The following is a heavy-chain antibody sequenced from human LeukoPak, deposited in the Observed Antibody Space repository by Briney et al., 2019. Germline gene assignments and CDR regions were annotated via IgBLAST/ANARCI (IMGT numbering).Heavy chain of an antibody. V-gene: IGHV3-48*03. Sequence: GGSLRLSCAASGFTFSSYEMNWVRQAPGKGLGWVSYISSSGSTIYYADSVKGRFTTSRDNAKNSLYLQVNSLRDEDTAVYYCARNPSRVGIDYWGQGTLVTVSS. CDR3: ARNPSRVGIDY. J-gene: IGHJ4*02. CDR2: ISSSGSTI. D-gene: IGHD1-26*01. CDR1: GFTFSSYE.